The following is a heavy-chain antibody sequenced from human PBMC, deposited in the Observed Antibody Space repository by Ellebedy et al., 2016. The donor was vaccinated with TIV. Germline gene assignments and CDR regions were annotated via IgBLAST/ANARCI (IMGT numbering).Heavy chain of an antibody. CDR1: GFTFSIYA. Sequence: GESLKISCAASGFTFSIYAMSWVRQAPGKGLEWVSLISGSGDSTYYADSVKGRLPISRDNSKSTLYLQMSSLRTEDTAVYYCAKAGYGSGNFYTPNFDSWGQGTLVTVSA. J-gene: IGHJ4*02. CDR2: ISGSGDST. D-gene: IGHD3-10*01. V-gene: IGHV3-23*01. CDR3: AKAGYGSGNFYTPNFDS.